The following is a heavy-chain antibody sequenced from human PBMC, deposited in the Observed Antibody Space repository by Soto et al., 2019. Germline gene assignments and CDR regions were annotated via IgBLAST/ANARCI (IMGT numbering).Heavy chain of an antibody. Sequence: GGSLRLSCAASESIFRGHGMHWVRQAPGKGLEWVAIIRFDGSNINYADFAMGRFTISRDNFKNMLYLEMDSLRVEDTAVYYCARYGVVASPFWRYLDYWDQGPLGTVSS. D-gene: IGHD2-21*01. CDR1: ESIFRGHG. CDR3: ARYGVVASPFWRYLDY. V-gene: IGHV3-33*01. J-gene: IGHJ4*02. CDR2: IRFDGSNI.